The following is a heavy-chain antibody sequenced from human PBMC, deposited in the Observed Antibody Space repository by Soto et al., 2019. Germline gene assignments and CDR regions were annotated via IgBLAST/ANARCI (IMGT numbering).Heavy chain of an antibody. CDR2: ISGSGGST. CDR1: GFTFSSYV. Sequence: EVQLLESGGGLVQPGGSLRLSCAASGFTFSSYVMSWVRQAPGKGLEWVSAISGSGGSTYYADSVKGRFTISRDNSKNTLYLQMNSLRAEDTAVYYCAKDLDVWGSYRYTGPGDYWGQGTLVTVSS. J-gene: IGHJ4*02. CDR3: AKDLDVWGSYRYTGPGDY. V-gene: IGHV3-23*01. D-gene: IGHD3-16*02.